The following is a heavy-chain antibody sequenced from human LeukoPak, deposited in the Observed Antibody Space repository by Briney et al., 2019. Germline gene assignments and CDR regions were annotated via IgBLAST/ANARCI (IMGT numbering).Heavy chain of an antibody. Sequence: GGSLRLSCAASGFTVSSNYMSWVRQAPGKGLEWVSVIYSGGSTYYADSVKGRFTISRDNSKNTLYLQMNSLRAEYRAVYYCARQGGPYFYGSGSYYNVFDYWGQGTLVTVSS. D-gene: IGHD3-10*01. V-gene: IGHV3-66*04. CDR1: GFTVSSNY. CDR2: IYSGGST. J-gene: IGHJ4*02. CDR3: ARQGGPYFYGSGSYYNVFDY.